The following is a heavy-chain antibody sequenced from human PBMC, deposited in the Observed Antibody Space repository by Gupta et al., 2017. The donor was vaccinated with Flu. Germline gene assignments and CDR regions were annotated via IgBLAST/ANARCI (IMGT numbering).Heavy chain of an antibody. V-gene: IGHV4-38-2*02. CDR2: IYYSGPT. CDR3: ARDLGISSVTTWNI. Sequence: QVQLQESGTGLVNPSEALSLPCSVPGYSIRTGHYWGWIRQSPGKGLEWIVSIYYSGPTYYNPSLKGRVTITFDTSENQFSLKLYSVTATDTAVYYCARDLGISSVTTWNIWGQGALVTVSS. D-gene: IGHD4-17*01. J-gene: IGHJ4*02. CDR1: GYSIRTGHY.